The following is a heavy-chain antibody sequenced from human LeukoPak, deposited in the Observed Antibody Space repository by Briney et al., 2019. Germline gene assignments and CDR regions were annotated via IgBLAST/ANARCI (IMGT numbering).Heavy chain of an antibody. J-gene: IGHJ4*02. CDR3: ARHERSGFDY. Sequence: GESLKISCKGSGYSFTSYWIGWVRQMPGKGLEWVAIIYPGDSDTKYSPSFQGQVTISADKSISTAYLQWSSLKASHTAMYYCARHERSGFDYWGQGTLVTVSS. CDR2: IYPGDSDT. V-gene: IGHV5-51*01. D-gene: IGHD7-27*01. CDR1: GYSFTSYW.